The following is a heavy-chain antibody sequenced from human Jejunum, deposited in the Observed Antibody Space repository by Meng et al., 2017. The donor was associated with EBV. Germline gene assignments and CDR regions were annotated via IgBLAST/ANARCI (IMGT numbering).Heavy chain of an antibody. CDR2: IYYSVRT. CDR3: ARGGGRPEY. CDR1: CVSMMNFY. J-gene: IGHJ4*02. V-gene: IGHV4-59*01. Sequence: VHLKESGPVLVKPSETLALTCTVSCVSMMNFYWRWFRQPPGKGLEWIGYIYYSVRTNYNPSLKSRVTISVDTSKNQFSLSLSSVTAADTAVYYCARGGGRPEYWGQGILVTVSS. D-gene: IGHD3-10*01.